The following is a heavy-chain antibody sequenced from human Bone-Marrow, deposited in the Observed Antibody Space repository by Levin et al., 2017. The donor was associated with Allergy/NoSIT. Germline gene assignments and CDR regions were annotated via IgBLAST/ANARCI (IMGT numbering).Heavy chain of an antibody. Sequence: ASVKVSCAASGFRFSDYAMNWVRQAPGKGLEWVSSISESGDITDYADSVKGRFAISRDNTRNTLFLQMNSLRPDDTAVYYCAKQYVVGGWGQGTLVTVSS. CDR2: ISESGDIT. CDR3: AKQYVVGG. V-gene: IGHV3-23*01. D-gene: IGHD2-15*01. J-gene: IGHJ4*02. CDR1: GFRFSDYA.